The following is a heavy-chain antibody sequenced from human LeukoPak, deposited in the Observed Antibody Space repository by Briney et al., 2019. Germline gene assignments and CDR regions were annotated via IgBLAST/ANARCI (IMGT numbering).Heavy chain of an antibody. CDR2: IYYSGST. V-gene: IGHV4-39*01. J-gene: IGHJ4*02. CDR3: ARLGYCSGGSCWPFDY. D-gene: IGHD2-15*01. Sequence: SETLSLTCTASGGSISSSSYYWGWIRQPPGKGLEWIGSIYYSGSTYYNPSLKSRVTISVDTSKNQFSLKLSSVTAADTAVYYCARLGYCSGGSCWPFDYWGQGTLVTVSS. CDR1: GGSISSSSYY.